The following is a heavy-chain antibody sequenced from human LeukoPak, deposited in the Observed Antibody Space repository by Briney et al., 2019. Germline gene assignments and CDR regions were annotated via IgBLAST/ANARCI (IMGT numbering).Heavy chain of an antibody. Sequence: SLTPSCAAAGFTLSSVGMDWVRHVPDKGMEWVAVIWYDGSNKYYADSVKGRFTISRDNSKNTLYLQMNSLRAEDTAVYYWARYGNDYGGPFDCWGQGTLVTV. J-gene: IGHJ4*02. CDR2: IWYDGSNK. CDR3: ARYGNDYGGPFDC. V-gene: IGHV3-33*01. CDR1: GFTLSSVG. D-gene: IGHD4-23*01.